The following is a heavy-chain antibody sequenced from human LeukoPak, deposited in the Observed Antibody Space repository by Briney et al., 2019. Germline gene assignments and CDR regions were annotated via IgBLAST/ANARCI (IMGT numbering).Heavy chain of an antibody. V-gene: IGHV3-23*01. CDR3: AKNWRYYYDSSGYTFDY. Sequence: GGSLRLSCASSGFTFRYFAMSWVRQAPGRGLEWVSAVGGGDGITYYADSVKGRFTISRDNSENTLHLQMNTLRAEDTAVYYCAKNWRYYYDSSGYTFDYWGQGTLVTVSS. CDR1: GFTFRYFA. D-gene: IGHD3-22*01. J-gene: IGHJ4*02. CDR2: VGGGDGIT.